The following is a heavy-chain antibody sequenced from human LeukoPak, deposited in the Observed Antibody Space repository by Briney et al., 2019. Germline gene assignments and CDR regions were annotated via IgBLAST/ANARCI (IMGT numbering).Heavy chain of an antibody. CDR3: ARGWGKGPQWLGYYYYYGMDV. CDR2: ISGSGGST. V-gene: IGHV3-23*01. Sequence: GGSLRLSCAASGFTFSSYAMSWVRQAPGKGLEWVSAISGSGGSTYYADSVKGRFTISRDNSKNTLYLQMNSPRAEDTAVYYCARGWGKGPQWLGYYYYYGMDVWGQGTTVTVSS. CDR1: GFTFSSYA. J-gene: IGHJ6*02. D-gene: IGHD6-19*01.